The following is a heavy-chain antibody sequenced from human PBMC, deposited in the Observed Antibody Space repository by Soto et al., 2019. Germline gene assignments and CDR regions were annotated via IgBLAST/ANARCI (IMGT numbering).Heavy chain of an antibody. J-gene: IGHJ6*02. CDR2: ILNDGSNR. CDR1: EFTFRNYG. D-gene: IGHD3-10*01. CDR3: ARDDEYSGNGMDV. V-gene: IGHV3-33*01. Sequence: QVQLVESGGGVVQPVRSLRLSCAASEFTFRNYGMHWVRQAPGKGLEWVAVILNDGSNRYHADSVKDRFTISRDNSKNTLYLQMNSLRAEDTAVYYCARDDEYSGNGMDVWGQGTTVTVS.